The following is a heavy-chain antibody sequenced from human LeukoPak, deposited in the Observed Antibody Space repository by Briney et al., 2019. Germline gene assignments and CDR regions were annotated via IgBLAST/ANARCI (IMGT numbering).Heavy chain of an antibody. CDR1: RGTFSSYA. CDR3: ARDAGGRFDP. J-gene: IGHJ5*02. D-gene: IGHD1-26*01. V-gene: IGHV1-69*05. CDR2: IIPIFGTA. Sequence: ASVPVSCMACRGTFSSYAISWVRQAPGQGLEGMGGIIPIFGTANYAQKFQGRVTITTDESTSTAYMEPSSLRSEDTAVYYCARDAGGRFDPWGQGTLVTVSS.